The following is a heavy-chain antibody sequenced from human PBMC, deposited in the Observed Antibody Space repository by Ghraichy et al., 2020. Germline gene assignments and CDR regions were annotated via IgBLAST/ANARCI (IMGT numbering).Heavy chain of an antibody. D-gene: IGHD1-26*01. CDR3: ARYESRAIPN. CDR2: ITSSSTI. Sequence: GGSLRLSCAASGFTFSSYSMIWVRQAPGKGLEWVSHITSSSTIYYADSVKGRFTISRDNAKNSLFLQMNSLRDDDTAVYYCARYESRAIPNWVQGTLVTVSS. J-gene: IGHJ4*02. CDR1: GFTFSSYS. V-gene: IGHV3-48*02.